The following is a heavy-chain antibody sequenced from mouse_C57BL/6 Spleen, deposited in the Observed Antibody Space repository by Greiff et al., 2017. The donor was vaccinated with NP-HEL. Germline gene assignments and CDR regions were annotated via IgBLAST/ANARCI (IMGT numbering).Heavy chain of an antibody. J-gene: IGHJ4*01. CDR3: ARDSLGRVMDY. D-gene: IGHD6-2*01. CDR1: GYTFTSYW. CDR2: IHPNSGST. V-gene: IGHV1-64*01. Sequence: VQLQQSGAELVKPGASVKLSCKASGYTFTSYWMHWVKQRPGQGLEWIGMIHPNSGSTNYNEKFKSKATLTVDKSSSTAYMQLSSLTSEDSAVYYCARDSLGRVMDYWGQGTSVTVSS.